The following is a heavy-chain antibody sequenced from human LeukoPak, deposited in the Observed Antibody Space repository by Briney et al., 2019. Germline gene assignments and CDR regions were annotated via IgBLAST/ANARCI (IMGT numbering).Heavy chain of an antibody. CDR1: GFTVSSNY. V-gene: IGHV3-53*01. CDR3: ARVQVGATLDY. D-gene: IGHD1-26*01. J-gene: IGHJ4*02. CDR2: IYSGGST. Sequence: GGSLRLSCAASGFTVSSNYMSWVRQAPGKGLEWVSVIYSGGSTYYADSVKGRFTISRDNSKNTLYLQMNSPRAEDTAVYYCARVQVGATLDYWGQGTLVTVSS.